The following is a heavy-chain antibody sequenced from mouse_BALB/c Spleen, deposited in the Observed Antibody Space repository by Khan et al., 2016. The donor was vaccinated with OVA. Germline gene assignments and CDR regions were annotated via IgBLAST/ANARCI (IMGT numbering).Heavy chain of an antibody. CDR1: GCTFSSYT. CDR2: ISSGGSYT. Sequence: EVELVESGGDLVKPGGSLKLSCAASGCTFSSYTMSWVRQTPEKRLEWVATISSGGSYTYYPDSVKGRFTISRDNAKNTLYLQMSSLKSEDTAMYYCTRDGNYAHWYFDVWGAGTTVTVSS. CDR3: TRDGNYAHWYFDV. V-gene: IGHV5-6-4*01. J-gene: IGHJ1*01. D-gene: IGHD2-1*01.